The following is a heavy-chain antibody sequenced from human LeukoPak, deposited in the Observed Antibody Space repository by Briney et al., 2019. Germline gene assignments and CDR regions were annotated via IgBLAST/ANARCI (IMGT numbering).Heavy chain of an antibody. CDR1: GYSISRGYY. V-gene: IGHV4-38-2*01. CDR2: IHHSGGT. CDR3: ARAVPATIDAFDL. Sequence: PSETLSLTCAVSGYSISRGYYWGWIRQPPGKGLEWIGTIHHSGGTYYNPSLKSRVTISVDTSNNQFSLKLSSVTAADTAVYFCARAVPATIDAFDLWGQGTMVTVSS. J-gene: IGHJ3*01. D-gene: IGHD2-2*02.